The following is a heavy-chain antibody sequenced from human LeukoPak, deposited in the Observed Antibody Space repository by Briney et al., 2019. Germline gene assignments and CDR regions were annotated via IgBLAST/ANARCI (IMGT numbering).Heavy chain of an antibody. CDR3: ARFGVRRVDP. D-gene: IGHD2-8*01. CDR2: ISGSGGST. CDR1: GFTFSSYA. V-gene: IGHV3-23*01. Sequence: SGGSLRLSCAASGFTFSSYAMSWVRQAPGKGLEWVSAISGSGGSTYYADSVKGRFTISRDNSKNTLYLQMNSLRAEDTAVYYCARFGVRRVDPWGQGTLVTVSS. J-gene: IGHJ5*02.